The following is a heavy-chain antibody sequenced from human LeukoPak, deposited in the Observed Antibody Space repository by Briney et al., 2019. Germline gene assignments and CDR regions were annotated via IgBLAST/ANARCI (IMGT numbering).Heavy chain of an antibody. CDR2: ISGSGGST. CDR3: AKVRVVVAARAENNWFDP. D-gene: IGHD2-15*01. J-gene: IGHJ5*02. CDR1: GFTFSSYG. V-gene: IGHV3-23*01. Sequence: GGSLRLSCAASGFTFSSYGMSWVRQAPGKGLEWVSAISGSGGSTYYADSVKGRFTISRDNSKNTLYLQMNSLRAEDTAVYYCAKVRVVVAARAENNWFDPWGQGTLVTVSS.